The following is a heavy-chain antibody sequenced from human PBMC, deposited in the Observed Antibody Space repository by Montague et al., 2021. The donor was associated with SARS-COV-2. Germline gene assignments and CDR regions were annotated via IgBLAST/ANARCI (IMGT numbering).Heavy chain of an antibody. CDR2: IYYNGST. V-gene: IGHV4-31*03. Sequence: TLSLTCTVSGATITSGRYYWTWIRQHPGKGLEYIGNIYYNGSTYYNPSLKSRLTMSVDMSKNQFSLKLGSVTAADTAMYFCARWAALIYYYGLDVWGRGTTVTVSS. D-gene: IGHD3-10*01. J-gene: IGHJ6*02. CDR1: GATITSGRYY. CDR3: ARWAALIYYYGLDV.